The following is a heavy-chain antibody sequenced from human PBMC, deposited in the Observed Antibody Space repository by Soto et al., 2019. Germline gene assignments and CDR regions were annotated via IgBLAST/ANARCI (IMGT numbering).Heavy chain of an antibody. V-gene: IGHV1-46*01. D-gene: IGHD3-22*01. J-gene: IGHJ3*01. CDR2: INPSGGST. CDR3: FLFFPFRVYVVVIDAFDF. Sequence: ASEKVSCKASGYTFTSYYMHWVRQAPGQGREWMGIINPSGGSTSYAQKFQGRVTMTRDTSTSTEYMELSSLRSEDTALYFFFLFFPFRVYVVVIDAFDFWTQRTMVLVSS. CDR1: GYTFTSYY.